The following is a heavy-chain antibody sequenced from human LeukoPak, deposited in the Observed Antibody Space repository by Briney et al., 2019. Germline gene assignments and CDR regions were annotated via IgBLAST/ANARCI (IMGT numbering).Heavy chain of an antibody. J-gene: IGHJ4*02. Sequence: SETLSLTCAVYGGSFSGYYWSWTRQPPGKGLEWIGEINHSGSTNYNPSLKSRVTISVDTSKNQFSLKLSSVTAADTAVYYCATEVVPAAITPGWGQGTLVTVSS. D-gene: IGHD2-2*01. V-gene: IGHV4-34*01. CDR3: ATEVVPAAITPG. CDR1: GGSFSGYY. CDR2: INHSGST.